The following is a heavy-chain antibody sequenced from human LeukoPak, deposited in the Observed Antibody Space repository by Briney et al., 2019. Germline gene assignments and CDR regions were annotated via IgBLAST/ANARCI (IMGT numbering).Heavy chain of an antibody. V-gene: IGHV4-38-2*01. D-gene: IGHD6-13*01. CDR2: IYHSGST. CDR1: GYSISSGYY. CDR3: ARVVGSSWYCFDY. J-gene: IGHJ4*02. Sequence: SETLSLTCAVSGYSISSGYYWGWIRQPPGKGLEWIGSIYHSGSTYYNPPLKSRVTISVDTSKNQFSLKLSSVTAADTGVYYCARVVGSSWYCFDYLGQGTLVTVSS.